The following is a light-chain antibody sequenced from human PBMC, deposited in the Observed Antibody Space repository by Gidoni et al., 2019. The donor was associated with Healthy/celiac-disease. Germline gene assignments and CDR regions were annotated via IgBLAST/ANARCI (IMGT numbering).Light chain of an antibody. V-gene: IGKV1-5*01. CDR2: DAS. Sequence: DRQMTQSPSTLSASVGDRVTIPCRASQSISSWLAWYQQKQGKAPKLLIYDASSLESGVPSRFSGCGSGTEFTLTISSLQPDDFATYYCQQYNSQWTFGQGTKVEIK. CDR3: QQYNSQWT. CDR1: QSISSW. J-gene: IGKJ1*01.